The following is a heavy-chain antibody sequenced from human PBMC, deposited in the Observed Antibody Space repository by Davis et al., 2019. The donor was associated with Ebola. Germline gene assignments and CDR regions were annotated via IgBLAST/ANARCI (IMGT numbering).Heavy chain of an antibody. CDR1: GGSISSYY. J-gene: IGHJ4*02. CDR2: IYTSGST. D-gene: IGHD2-2*01. CDR3: ATHLGYCSSTSCPFDY. V-gene: IGHV4-4*07. Sequence: PSETLSLTCTVSGGSISSYYWSWIRQPAGKGLEWIGRIYTSGSTNYNPSLKSRVTMSVDTSKNQFSLKLSSVTAADTAVYYCATHLGYCSSTSCPFDYWGQGTLVTVSS.